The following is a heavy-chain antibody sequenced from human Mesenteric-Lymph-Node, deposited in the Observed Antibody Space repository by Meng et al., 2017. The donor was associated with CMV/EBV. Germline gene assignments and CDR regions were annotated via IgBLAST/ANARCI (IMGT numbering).Heavy chain of an antibody. CDR3: AKDGGRHDAFDV. V-gene: IGHV3-9*01. CDR2: IGWNGNSG. Sequence: GGSLRLSCAASGFTFDDCALHWVRQTPGKGLEWVSGIGWNGNSGEYADSVKGRFTISRDNANYFLYLEMNSLRPEDTALYYCAKDGGRHDAFDVWGQGTMVTVSS. J-gene: IGHJ3*01. CDR1: GFTFDDCA. D-gene: IGHD3-16*01.